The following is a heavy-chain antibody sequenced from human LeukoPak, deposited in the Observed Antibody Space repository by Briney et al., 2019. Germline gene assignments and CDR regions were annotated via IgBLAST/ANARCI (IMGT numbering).Heavy chain of an antibody. CDR3: ARDVHADYGSGWFDP. CDR1: GGTFNNSA. J-gene: IGHJ5*02. D-gene: IGHD4-17*01. V-gene: IGHV1-69*05. CDR2: IMPLFGTA. Sequence: SVKVSCKTSGGTFNNSAISWVRQPPGQGLEWLGGIMPLFGTAGYAQKFQGRGTITKDESTTTVYLELPSLTSDDTAVSYCARDVHADYGSGWFDPWGQGTLVSVSS.